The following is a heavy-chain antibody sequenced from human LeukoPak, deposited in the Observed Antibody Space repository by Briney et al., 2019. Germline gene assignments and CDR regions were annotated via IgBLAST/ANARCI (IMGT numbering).Heavy chain of an antibody. CDR2: INHSGST. D-gene: IGHD7-27*01. CDR3: ARGSSLGIKGGTWFDP. V-gene: IGHV4-34*01. Sequence: PSETLSLTCAVYGGSLSDYYWTWIRQPPGKGLEWIGEINHSGSTNYNPSLKSRVTISVDTSKNQFSLKLSSVTAADTAVYYCARGSSLGIKGGTWFDPWGQGTLVTVSS. J-gene: IGHJ5*02. CDR1: GGSLSDYY.